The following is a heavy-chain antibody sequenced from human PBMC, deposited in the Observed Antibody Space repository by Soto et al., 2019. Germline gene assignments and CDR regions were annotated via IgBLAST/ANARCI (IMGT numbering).Heavy chain of an antibody. CDR3: AREGCGGDCYSVYYYYGMDV. D-gene: IGHD2-21*02. Sequence: SETLSLTCTVSGGSVSSGSYYWSWIRQPPGKGLEWIGYSYYSGSTNYNPSLKSRVTISVDTSKNQFSLKLSSVTAADTAVYYCAREGCGGDCYSVYYYYGMDVWGQGTTVTVSS. CDR1: GGSVSSGSYY. J-gene: IGHJ6*02. CDR2: SYYSGST. V-gene: IGHV4-61*01.